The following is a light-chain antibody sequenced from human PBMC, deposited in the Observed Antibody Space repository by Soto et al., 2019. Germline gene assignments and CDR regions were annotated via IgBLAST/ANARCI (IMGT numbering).Light chain of an antibody. J-gene: IGLJ3*02. CDR2: EVS. V-gene: IGLV2-14*01. CDR3: SSYTSSSTWV. Sequence: QSALTQPASVSGPPGQSITISRTGTSSDIGGYNYVSWYHQHPGKAPKLMIYEVSNRPSGVSNRFSGSKSGNTASLTISGLQAEDEADYYCSSYTSSSTWVFGGGTKVTVL. CDR1: SSDIGGYNY.